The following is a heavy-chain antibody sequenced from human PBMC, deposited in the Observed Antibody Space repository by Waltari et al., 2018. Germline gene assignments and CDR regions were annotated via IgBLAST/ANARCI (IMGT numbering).Heavy chain of an antibody. V-gene: IGHV3-53*01. J-gene: IGHJ6*02. CDR2: IYSGGST. D-gene: IGHD5-18*01. CDR3: ASADTAMVQYYGMDV. CDR1: GFTVSSNY. Sequence: EVQLVESGGGLIQPGGSLRLSCAASGFTVSSNYMSWVRQAPGKGLEWVSVIYSGGSTYYADSVKGRFTISRDNSKNTLYLQMNSLRAEDTAVYYRASADTAMVQYYGMDVWGQGTTVTVSS.